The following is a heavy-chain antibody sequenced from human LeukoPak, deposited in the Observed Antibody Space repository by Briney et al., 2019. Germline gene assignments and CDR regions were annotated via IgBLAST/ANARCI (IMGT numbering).Heavy chain of an antibody. CDR3: ARFYEYSSSYYFDY. Sequence: GESLKISCQGSGHSFTSYWIGWVRQMPGKGLEWMGIIYPGDSDTRYSPSFQGQVTISADKSISTAYLQWSSLKASDTAMYYCARFYEYSSSYYFDYWGQGTLVTVSS. CDR2: IYPGDSDT. D-gene: IGHD6-6*01. V-gene: IGHV5-51*01. J-gene: IGHJ4*02. CDR1: GHSFTSYW.